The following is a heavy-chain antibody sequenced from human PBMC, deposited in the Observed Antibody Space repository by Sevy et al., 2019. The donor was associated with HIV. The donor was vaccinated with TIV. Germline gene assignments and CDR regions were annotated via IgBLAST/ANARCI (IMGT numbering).Heavy chain of an antibody. Sequence: ASVKVSCKASGYIFTSYGISWVRQAPRHGLEWMGWINGHNGNTNYVQNLQGRVTMTTDTSTNTAYMELRSLRSDDTAVYYRARDGYDGSGYQRGLFDFWGQGTLVTVSS. CDR3: ARDGYDGSGYQRGLFDF. CDR2: INGHNGNT. D-gene: IGHD3-22*01. V-gene: IGHV1-18*01. CDR1: GYIFTSYG. J-gene: IGHJ4*02.